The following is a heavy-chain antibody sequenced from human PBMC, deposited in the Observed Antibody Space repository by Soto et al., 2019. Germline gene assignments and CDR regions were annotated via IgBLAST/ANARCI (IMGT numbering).Heavy chain of an antibody. CDR3: ARGPYDIVVVPAAPNWFGP. CDR2: INHSGST. J-gene: IGHJ5*02. Sequence: QVQLQQWGAGLLKPSETLSLTCAVYGGSFSGYYWSWIRQPPGKGLEWIGEINHSGSTNYNPSLKSRVTISVDTSKNQFSLKLSSVTAADTAVYYCARGPYDIVVVPAAPNWFGPWGQGTLVTVSS. D-gene: IGHD2-2*01. CDR1: GGSFSGYY. V-gene: IGHV4-34*01.